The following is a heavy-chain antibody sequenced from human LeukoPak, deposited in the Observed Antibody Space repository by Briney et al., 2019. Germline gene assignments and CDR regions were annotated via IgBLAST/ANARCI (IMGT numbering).Heavy chain of an antibody. Sequence: PGGSLRLSCAASGFTVSSNYMSCVRQAPGKGLEWVSVIYSGGSTYYADSVKGRFTISRDNSKNTLYLQMNSLRAEDTAVYYCASRYCSSTSCYYYYYMDVWGKGTTVTISS. CDR1: GFTVSSNY. CDR3: ASRYCSSTSCYYYYYMDV. V-gene: IGHV3-66*01. CDR2: IYSGGST. D-gene: IGHD2-2*01. J-gene: IGHJ6*03.